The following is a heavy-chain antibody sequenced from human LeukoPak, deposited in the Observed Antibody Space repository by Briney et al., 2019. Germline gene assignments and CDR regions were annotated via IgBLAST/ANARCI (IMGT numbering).Heavy chain of an antibody. J-gene: IGHJ4*02. CDR3: AREEIYSSGYYYFDY. CDR2: IYSGGST. Sequence: GGSLRLSCAASGFIFDDYAMHWVRQAPGKGLEWVSVIYSGGSTYYADSVKGRFTISRDNSKNTLYLQMNSLRAEDTAVYYCAREEIYSSGYYYFDYWGQGTLVTVSS. V-gene: IGHV3-53*01. D-gene: IGHD6-19*01. CDR1: GFIFDDYA.